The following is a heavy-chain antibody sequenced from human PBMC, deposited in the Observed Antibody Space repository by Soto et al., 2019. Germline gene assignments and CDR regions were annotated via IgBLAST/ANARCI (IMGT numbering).Heavy chain of an antibody. J-gene: IGHJ6*02. D-gene: IGHD3-10*01. CDR3: ARETMVRGVMSYYYYYYGMDV. V-gene: IGHV3-33*01. CDR1: GFTFSSYG. Sequence: QVQLVESGGGVVQPGRSLRLSCAASGFTFSSYGMHWVRQAPGKGLEWVAFIWYDGSNKYYADSVKGRFTISRDNSKNTLYLQMNSLRAEDTAVYYCARETMVRGVMSYYYYYYGMDVWGQGTTVTVSS. CDR2: IWYDGSNK.